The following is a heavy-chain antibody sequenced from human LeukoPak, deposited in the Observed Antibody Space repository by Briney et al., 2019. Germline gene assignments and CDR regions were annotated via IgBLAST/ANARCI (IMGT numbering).Heavy chain of an antibody. CDR1: GFTFSDYY. Sequence: GGSLRLSCAASGFTFSDYYMSWIRQAPGKGLEWVSYISSSSSYTNYAGSVKGRFTISRDNAKNSLYLQMNSLRAEDTAVYYCARDLHRNTMVRVFDYWGQGTLVTVSS. CDR2: ISSSSSYT. J-gene: IGHJ4*02. CDR3: ARDLHRNTMVRVFDY. D-gene: IGHD3-10*01. V-gene: IGHV3-11*05.